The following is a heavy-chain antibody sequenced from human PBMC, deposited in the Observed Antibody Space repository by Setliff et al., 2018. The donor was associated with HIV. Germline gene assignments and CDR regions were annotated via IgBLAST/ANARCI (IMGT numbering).Heavy chain of an antibody. CDR2: IYSGGST. Sequence: GGSLRLSCAASGFTFSNYGMHWVRQAPGKGLEWVSVIYSGGSTYYADSVKGRFTISRDNSKNTLYLQMNTLRAEDTAVYYCARVYSIGAFDIWGQGTMVTVS. D-gene: IGHD4-4*01. V-gene: IGHV3-66*01. CDR3: ARVYSIGAFDI. J-gene: IGHJ3*02. CDR1: GFTFSNYG.